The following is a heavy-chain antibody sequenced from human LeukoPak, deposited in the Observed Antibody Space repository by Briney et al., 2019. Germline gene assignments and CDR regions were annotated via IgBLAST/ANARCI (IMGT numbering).Heavy chain of an antibody. Sequence: ASVKVSCKASGYTFTIYGISWVRQAPGQGPEWMGWISAYNGNTNYAQKLQGRVTMTTDTSTSTAYMELRSLRSDDTAVYYCARDGGYYYDSSGYEDYWGQGTLVTVSS. V-gene: IGHV1-18*01. CDR1: GYTFTIYG. J-gene: IGHJ4*02. CDR3: ARDGGYYYDSSGYEDY. D-gene: IGHD3-22*01. CDR2: ISAYNGNT.